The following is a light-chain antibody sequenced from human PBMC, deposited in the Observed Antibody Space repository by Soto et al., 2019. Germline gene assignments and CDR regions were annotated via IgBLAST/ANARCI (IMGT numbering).Light chain of an antibody. CDR1: QSVNSN. Sequence: EKVMPQSPAALSVSPGERATLSCRASQSVNSNLAWYQRKPGQAPRLLLYGASTGATGIPAKFSGSASGTEFTLTISSLQSEDSAVYYCQQYNDWPLTFGGGTKVDIK. CDR2: GAS. V-gene: IGKV3-15*01. J-gene: IGKJ4*01. CDR3: QQYNDWPLT.